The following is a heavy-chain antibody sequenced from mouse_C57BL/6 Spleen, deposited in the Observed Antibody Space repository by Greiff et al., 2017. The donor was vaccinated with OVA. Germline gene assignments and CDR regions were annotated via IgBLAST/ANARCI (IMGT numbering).Heavy chain of an antibody. CDR1: GYTFTSYW. Sequence: VQLQQSGTVLARPGASVKMSCKTSGYTFTSYWMHWVKQRPGQGLEWIGAIYPGNSDTSYNQKFKGKAKLTAVTSASTAYMELSSLTNEDSAVYYCTRSGEFITTVVAKRFFAYWGQGTLVTVSA. J-gene: IGHJ3*01. V-gene: IGHV1-5*01. CDR3: TRSGEFITTVVAKRFFAY. D-gene: IGHD1-1*01. CDR2: IYPGNSDT.